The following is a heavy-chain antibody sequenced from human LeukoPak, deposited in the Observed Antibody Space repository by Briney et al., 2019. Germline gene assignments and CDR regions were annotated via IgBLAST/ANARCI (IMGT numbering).Heavy chain of an antibody. D-gene: IGHD6-13*01. CDR3: ARETIAAAGNYYYYYGMDV. CDR1: GFTFSTYS. Sequence: GGSLRLSCAASGFTFSTYSMNWVRQAPGKGLEWVSYISSSSSNIYYADSVKGRFTISRDNAENSLYLQMNSLRAEDTAVYYCARETIAAAGNYYYYYGMDVWGQGTTVTVSS. J-gene: IGHJ6*02. CDR2: ISSSSSNI. V-gene: IGHV3-48*04.